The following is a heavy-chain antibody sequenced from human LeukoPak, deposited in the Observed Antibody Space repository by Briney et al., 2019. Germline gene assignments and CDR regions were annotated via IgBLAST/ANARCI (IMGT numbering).Heavy chain of an antibody. CDR3: ARGGLSYYDSSGYYSSFDY. Sequence: PGGSLRLSCAASGFTFSSYDMHWVRQAPGKGLEWVAVIWYDGSYKYYADSVKGRFTISRDNSKNTLYLQMNNLRAEDTAVYYCARGGLSYYDSSGYYSSFDYWGQGTLVTVSS. CDR2: IWYDGSYK. D-gene: IGHD3-22*01. V-gene: IGHV3-33*01. J-gene: IGHJ4*02. CDR1: GFTFSSYD.